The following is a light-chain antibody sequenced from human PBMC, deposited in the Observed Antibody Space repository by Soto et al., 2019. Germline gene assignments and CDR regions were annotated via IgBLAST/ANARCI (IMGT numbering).Light chain of an antibody. V-gene: IGLV1-44*01. Sequence: QSVLTQPPSASGTPGQRVTISCSGSSSNIGSNTVNWYQQLPGTAPKLLIYSNNQRPSGVPDRFSGSKSGTSASLAISGLQSKDEADYYCSTWDDSLHGVFGGGTKVTVL. CDR2: SNN. CDR1: SSNIGSNT. CDR3: STWDDSLHGV. J-gene: IGLJ3*02.